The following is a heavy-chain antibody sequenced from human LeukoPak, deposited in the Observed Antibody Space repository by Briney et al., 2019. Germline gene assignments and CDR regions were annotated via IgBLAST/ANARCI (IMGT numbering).Heavy chain of an antibody. CDR3: ARENWIPDYYYYGMDV. Sequence: PGGSLRLSCAASGFTVSSNYISSVRQAPGKGLEWVSVIYSGGSTYYADSVKGRFTISRDNSKNTLYLQMNSLRAEDTAVYYCARENWIPDYYYYGMDVWGQGTTVTVSS. D-gene: IGHD1-1*01. V-gene: IGHV3-53*01. J-gene: IGHJ6*02. CDR2: IYSGGST. CDR1: GFTVSSNY.